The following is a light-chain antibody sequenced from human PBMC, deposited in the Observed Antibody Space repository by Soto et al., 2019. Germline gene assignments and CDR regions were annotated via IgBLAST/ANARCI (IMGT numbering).Light chain of an antibody. J-gene: IGKJ1*01. V-gene: IGKV1-39*01. CDR1: QSISTY. CDR2: AAS. Sequence: DVQMTQSPSSLSASVGNRVTITCRASQSISTYLNWYQQKPGKAPTLLIYAASRLQSGVPSRFSGSGSGTDFTLSISSLQPEDFANYYCQQSYTTVWTFGQGTKVEI. CDR3: QQSYTTVWT.